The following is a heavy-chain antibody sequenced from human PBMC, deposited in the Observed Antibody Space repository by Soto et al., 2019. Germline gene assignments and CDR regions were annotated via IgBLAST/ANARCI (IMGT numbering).Heavy chain of an antibody. CDR1: VGSISSGGYY. J-gene: IGHJ6*03. CDR2: IYYSGST. V-gene: IGHV4-31*03. CDR3: ARSRGYYYYYMDV. Sequence: SETLSLTCTVSVGSISSGGYYWSWIRQHPGKGLEWIGYIYYSGSTYYNPSLKSRVTISVDTSKNQFSLKLSSVTAADTAVYYCARSRGYYYYYMDVWGKGTTVTVSS. D-gene: IGHD5-12*01.